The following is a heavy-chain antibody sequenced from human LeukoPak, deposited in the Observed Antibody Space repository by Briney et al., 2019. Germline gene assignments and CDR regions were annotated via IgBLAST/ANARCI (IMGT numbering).Heavy chain of an antibody. J-gene: IGHJ6*02. V-gene: IGHV3-48*01. CDR3: ARPGSGLTPGTYYYYGMDV. Sequence: GGSLRLSCAASGFTFSSYSMNWVRQAPGKGLEWVSYISSSSSTIYYADSVKGRFTISRDNAKNSLYLQMNSLRAEDTAVYYCARPGSGLTPGTYYYYGMDVWGQGTTVTVSS. CDR2: ISSSSSTI. D-gene: IGHD6-19*01. CDR1: GFTFSSYS.